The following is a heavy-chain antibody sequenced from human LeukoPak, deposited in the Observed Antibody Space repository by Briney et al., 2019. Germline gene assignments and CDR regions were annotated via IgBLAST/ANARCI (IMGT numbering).Heavy chain of an antibody. D-gene: IGHD2-15*01. Sequence: SETLSLTCTVSGGSISSYYWSWIRQPPGKGLEWIGYIYYSGSTNYNPSLKSRVTISVDTSKNQFSLKLSSVTAADTAVYYCARHAGYCSGGSCYSLLFDYWGQGTLVTVSS. CDR3: ARHAGYCSGGSCYSLLFDY. CDR2: IYYSGST. V-gene: IGHV4-59*08. CDR1: GGSISSYY. J-gene: IGHJ4*02.